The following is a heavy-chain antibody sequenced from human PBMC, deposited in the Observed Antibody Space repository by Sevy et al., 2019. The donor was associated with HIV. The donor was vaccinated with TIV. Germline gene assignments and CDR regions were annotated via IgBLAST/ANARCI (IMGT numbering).Heavy chain of an antibody. Sequence: GGSLRLSCAASGFSFSTYAMTWVRQAPGKGLEWVSGISGSGTSTYYTDSVKGRFTISRDNSKNTVYLQMNNLRAEATAVYYCGKVSIFGVGGFYDYWGQGTLVTVSS. CDR2: ISGSGTST. J-gene: IGHJ4*02. CDR3: GKVSIFGVGGFYDY. D-gene: IGHD3-3*01. V-gene: IGHV3-23*01. CDR1: GFSFSTYA.